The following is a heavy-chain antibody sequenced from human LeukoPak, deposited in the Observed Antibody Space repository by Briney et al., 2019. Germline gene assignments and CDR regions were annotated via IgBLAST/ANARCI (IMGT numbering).Heavy chain of an antibody. CDR1: GGSISTYY. V-gene: IGHV4-59*01. J-gene: IGHJ4*02. CDR2: IYCSGST. CDR3: ARATNYYDSSGYYPRPHFDY. D-gene: IGHD3-22*01. Sequence: KPSETLSLTCTVSGGSISTYYWSWIRQPPGKGLEWIGYIYCSGSTHYNPSLKSRVTISVDTSKNQFSLKLSSLTAADTAVYYCARATNYYDSSGYYPRPHFDYWGRGTLVTVSS.